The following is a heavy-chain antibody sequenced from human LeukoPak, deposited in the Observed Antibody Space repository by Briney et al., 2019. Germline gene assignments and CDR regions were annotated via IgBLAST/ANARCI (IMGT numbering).Heavy chain of an antibody. CDR2: ISHDGSNK. D-gene: IGHD4-23*01. Sequence: GGSLRLSYVASGFTFNGYAMHWVRQAPGKGLEWVALISHDGSNKYYADSVKGRFIISRDNSKNTVYLQMNSLKGEDTAVYYCTSGRWQLLWSFSDYWGQGTLVTVTA. V-gene: IGHV3-30-3*01. CDR3: TSGRWQLLWSFSDY. CDR1: GFTFNGYA. J-gene: IGHJ4*02.